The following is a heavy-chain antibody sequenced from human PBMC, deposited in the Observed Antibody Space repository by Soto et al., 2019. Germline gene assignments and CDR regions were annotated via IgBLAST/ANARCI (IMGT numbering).Heavy chain of an antibody. J-gene: IGHJ6*02. V-gene: IGHV4-30-4*01. D-gene: IGHD3-10*01. CDR1: GGSISSGDYY. CDR2: IYYSGST. CDR3: ARDLMGFSPLYYYGMDV. Sequence: PSETLSLTCTVSGGSISSGDYYWIWIRHPPGKGLEWIGYIYYSGSTYYNPSLKSRVTISVDTSKNQFSLKLSSVTAADTAVYYCARDLMGFSPLYYYGMDVWGQGTTVTVSS.